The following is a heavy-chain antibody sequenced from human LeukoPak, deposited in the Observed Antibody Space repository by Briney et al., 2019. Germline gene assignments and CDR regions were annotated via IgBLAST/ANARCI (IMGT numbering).Heavy chain of an antibody. D-gene: IGHD2-2*01. CDR2: INPSGGST. J-gene: IGHJ4*02. V-gene: IGHV1-46*01. CDR3: AISDVLEFCSITSCRTGFDY. Sequence: GASVKVSCKASGYTFTSYYMHWVRQAPGQGLEWMGIINPSGGSTSYAQKFQGRVTMTRDTSTSTVYMELSSLRSEDTAVYYCAISDVLEFCSITSCRTGFDYWGKEPLVTVS. CDR1: GYTFTSYY.